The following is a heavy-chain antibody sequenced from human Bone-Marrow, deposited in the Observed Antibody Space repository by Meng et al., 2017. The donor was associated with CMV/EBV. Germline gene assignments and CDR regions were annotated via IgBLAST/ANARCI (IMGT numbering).Heavy chain of an antibody. V-gene: IGHV1-69*02. D-gene: IGHD2-2*01. J-gene: IGHJ6*02. CDR3: ARNIVVVPAAMDGDYYYYGMDV. CDR1: GGTFISYT. Sequence: SVMVFSNAAGGTFISYTISWGRQAPGQGLEWMGRIIPIRGISDYAQKFQARVTITADKTTSTAYMELSSLRSEDTAVYYCARNIVVVPAAMDGDYYYYGMDVWGQGTTVTVSS. CDR2: IIPIRGIS.